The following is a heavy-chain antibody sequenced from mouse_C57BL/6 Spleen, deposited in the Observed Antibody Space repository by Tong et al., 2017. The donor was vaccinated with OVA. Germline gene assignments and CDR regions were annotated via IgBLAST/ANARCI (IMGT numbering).Heavy chain of an antibody. CDR2: IDPSDSYT. Sequence: VQLQESGPELVKPGASVKISCKASGYAFSSSWMNWVKQRPGKGLEWIGVIDPSDSYTNYNQKFKGKATLTVDTSSSTAYMQLSSLTSEDSAVYYCARYYYGSSLYYAMDYWGQGTSVTVSS. D-gene: IGHD1-1*01. CDR1: GYAFSSSW. J-gene: IGHJ4*01. CDR3: ARYYYGSSLYYAMDY. V-gene: IGHV1S126*01.